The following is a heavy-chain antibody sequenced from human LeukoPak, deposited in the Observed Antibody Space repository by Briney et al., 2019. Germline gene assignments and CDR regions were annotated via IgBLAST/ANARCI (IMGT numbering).Heavy chain of an antibody. D-gene: IGHD3-10*01. Sequence: GGSLRLSCAPSVLTFNNFAMIWVRQAPGKGLESFLVISGTGDNTYYADSVKGRFTISRDNSQNTLYLQMNSLRGEDTAVYYCARVVGDSGSYLHWGQGTLVTVSS. CDR2: ISGTGDNT. J-gene: IGHJ4*02. V-gene: IGHV3-23*01. CDR3: ARVVGDSGSYLH. CDR1: VLTFNNFA.